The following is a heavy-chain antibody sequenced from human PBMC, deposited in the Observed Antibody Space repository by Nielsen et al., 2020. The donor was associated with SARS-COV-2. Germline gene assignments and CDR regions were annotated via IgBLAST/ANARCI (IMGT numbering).Heavy chain of an antibody. D-gene: IGHD5-24*01. Sequence: SVKVSCKASGGTFSSYAISWVRQAPGQGLEWMGGIIPIFGTANYAQKFQGRVTITADESTSTAYMELSSLRSEDTAVYYCARDYGFGVEMATSRAFDIWGQGTMVTVSS. CDR2: IIPIFGTA. CDR3: ARDYGFGVEMATSRAFDI. J-gene: IGHJ3*02. CDR1: GGTFSSYA. V-gene: IGHV1-69*13.